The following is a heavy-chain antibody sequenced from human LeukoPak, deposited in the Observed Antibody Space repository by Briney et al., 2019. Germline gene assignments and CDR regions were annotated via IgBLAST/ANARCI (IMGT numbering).Heavy chain of an antibody. CDR3: ARESSGRGVFDY. J-gene: IGHJ4*02. CDR2: ISYDGSNK. Sequence: GRSLRLSCAASGFTFSSYAMHWVRQAPGKGLEWVAVISYDGSNKYYADSVKGRFTISRDTSKNTLYLQMNSLRAEDTTVYYCARESSGRGVFDYWGQGTLVTVSS. D-gene: IGHD6-19*01. V-gene: IGHV3-30*04. CDR1: GFTFSSYA.